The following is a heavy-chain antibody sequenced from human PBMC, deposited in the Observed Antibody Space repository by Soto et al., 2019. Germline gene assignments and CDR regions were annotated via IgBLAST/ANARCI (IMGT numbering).Heavy chain of an antibody. CDR3: ARERTGVTTPGYFDY. CDR2: ISSSGSTI. V-gene: IGHV3-48*03. D-gene: IGHD4-17*01. Sequence: EVQLVESGGGLVQPGGSLRLSCAASGFTFSSYEMNWVRQAPGKGLEWVSYISSSGSTIYYADSVKGRFTISRDNAKNSLYLQMNSLRAEDTAVYYCARERTGVTTPGYFDYWGQGTLVTVSS. J-gene: IGHJ4*02. CDR1: GFTFSSYE.